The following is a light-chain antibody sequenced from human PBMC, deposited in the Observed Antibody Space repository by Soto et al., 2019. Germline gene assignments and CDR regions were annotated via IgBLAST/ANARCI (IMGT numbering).Light chain of an antibody. J-gene: IGKJ5*01. CDR2: AAS. CDR1: QDISSH. V-gene: IGKV1-9*01. Sequence: DIQLTQSPSFLSAYVGDRVAITCRASQDISSHLVWYQQKPGEAPQLLIFAASTLQSGVPSRFSGRGSETEFTLIINGLQPEDFATYYCQQFNSFPITFGQGTRVDIK. CDR3: QQFNSFPIT.